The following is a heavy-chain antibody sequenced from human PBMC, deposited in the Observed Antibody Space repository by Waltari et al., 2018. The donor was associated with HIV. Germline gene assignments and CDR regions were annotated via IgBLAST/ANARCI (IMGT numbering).Heavy chain of an antibody. Sequence: AASGFTFSSYSMNWVRQAPGKGLEWVSSISSSSSYIYYAGAANGLVTSSRDNAKNSRYLQMNSRRAEDTAVYYCASNTVVTLGYYFDYWGQGTLVTVSS. CDR2: ISSSSSYI. V-gene: IGHV3-21*01. D-gene: IGHD2-21*02. J-gene: IGHJ4*02. CDR3: ASNTVVTLGYYFDY. CDR1: GFTFSSYS.